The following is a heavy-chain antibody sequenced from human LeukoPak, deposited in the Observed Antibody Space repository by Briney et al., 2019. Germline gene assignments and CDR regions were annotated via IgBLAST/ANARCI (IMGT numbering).Heavy chain of an antibody. CDR2: FDPESGET. CDR1: GRSLTELS. Sequence: ASVKVSCKVSGRSLTELSMHWVRQAPGKGLGWMGGFDPESGETVYAQKFQARFTMTEGAPTDTVYMEPSSLTLEDTAVYYCASLLCYGDLIDHFGMDVWGKGTTVIVSS. CDR3: ASLLCYGDLIDHFGMDV. J-gene: IGHJ6*04. V-gene: IGHV1-24*01. D-gene: IGHD3-10*01.